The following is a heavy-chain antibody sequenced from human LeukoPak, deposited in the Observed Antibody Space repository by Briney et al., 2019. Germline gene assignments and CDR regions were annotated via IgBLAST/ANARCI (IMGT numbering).Heavy chain of an antibody. CDR3: ARHLDGYFDY. CDR2: ISSSSSYI. CDR1: GFTFSTYA. V-gene: IGHV3-21*01. D-gene: IGHD1-1*01. Sequence: GGSLRLSCAASGFTFSTYAMSWVRQAPGKGLEWVSSISSSSSYIYYADSVKGRFTISRDNAKNSLYLQMNSLRAEDTAVYYCARHLDGYFDYWGQGTLVTVSS. J-gene: IGHJ4*02.